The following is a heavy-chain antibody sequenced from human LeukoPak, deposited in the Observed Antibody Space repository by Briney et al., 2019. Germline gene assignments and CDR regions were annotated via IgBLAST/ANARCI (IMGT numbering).Heavy chain of an antibody. J-gene: IGHJ6*02. Sequence: SETLSLTCTVFGGSISSYPWNWIRQPPGKRLEWIGNIYYSGSTNYNPSLKSRVTISPDTSKNQFSLRLSSVTAADTAVYYCARQGARFGELLSFYAMDVWGQGTTVTVSS. CDR2: IYYSGST. V-gene: IGHV4-59*08. CDR3: ARQGARFGELLSFYAMDV. CDR1: GGSISSYP. D-gene: IGHD3-10*01.